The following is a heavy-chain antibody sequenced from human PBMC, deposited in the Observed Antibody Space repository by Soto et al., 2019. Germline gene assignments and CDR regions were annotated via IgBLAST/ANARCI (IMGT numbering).Heavy chain of an antibody. CDR3: ARGDVIDI. J-gene: IGHJ3*02. CDR2: TYYRSKWKT. Sequence: PSQTLSLTCAISGDSVSCNSAAWNWVRQSPSRGLEWLGRTYYRSKWKTDYAVSVRGRITINPDTSKNQFSLQLNSVTPGDTAVYYCARGDVIDIWGRGTMVTVSS. CDR1: GDSVSCNSAA. V-gene: IGHV6-1*01.